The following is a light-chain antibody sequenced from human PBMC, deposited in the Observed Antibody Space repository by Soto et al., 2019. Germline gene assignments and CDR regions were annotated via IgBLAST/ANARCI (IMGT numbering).Light chain of an antibody. CDR1: QSISSY. V-gene: IGKV1-39*01. CDR3: QHSYSTPT. Sequence: DIQMTQSPSSLSASVGDRVTITCRASQSISSYLNWYQQKPGRAPKLLIYATSSLQSGVPSRFSGSGSGTDFTLTISSLQPEDFATYYCQHSYSTPTFGQGTKVDI. CDR2: ATS. J-gene: IGKJ1*01.